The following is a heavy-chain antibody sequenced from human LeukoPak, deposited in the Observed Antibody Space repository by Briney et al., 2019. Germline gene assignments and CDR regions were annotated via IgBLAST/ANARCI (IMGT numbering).Heavy chain of an antibody. CDR2: ISVYNGNT. V-gene: IGHV1-18*01. D-gene: IGHD6-13*01. CDR1: GYIFNNFG. CDR3: TRDHSSSCQLFDY. Sequence: GASVKVSCKASGYIFNNFGISWVRQAPGQRLEWMGWISVYNGNTNFAQKLQGRVTMTTDTSTTTAYMELRNLRSDDTAVYYCTRDHSSSCQLFDYWGQGTLVTVSS. J-gene: IGHJ4*02.